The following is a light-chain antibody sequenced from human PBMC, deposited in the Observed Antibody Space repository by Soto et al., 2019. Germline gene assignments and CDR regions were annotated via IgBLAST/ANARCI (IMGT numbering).Light chain of an antibody. CDR3: QQTFSTPRT. V-gene: IGKV1-39*01. CDR1: QNVRSY. CDR2: ETS. Sequence: DTQMTQSPSSLSASVGDRVTITCRASQNVRSYVNWYQQKPGKAPNLLIYETSTLQSGVPSRFSGDGYGTDFTLSISSLHPEDFATYYCQQTFSTPRTFGQGTKVDI. J-gene: IGKJ1*01.